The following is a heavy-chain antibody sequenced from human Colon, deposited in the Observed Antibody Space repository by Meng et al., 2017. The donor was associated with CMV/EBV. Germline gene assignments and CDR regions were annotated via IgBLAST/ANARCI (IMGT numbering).Heavy chain of an antibody. D-gene: IGHD5-18*01. Sequence: SETLSLTCTASDGSIRNSSYYWGWIRQPPGKGLEWIGSIYYSGTTYYNPSLKSRVTISVDTSKNQFSLKLTSVTAADTAVYYCARERGYLVVSYYYYGMDVWGQGTTVTVSS. CDR2: IYYSGTT. CDR3: ARERGYLVVSYYYYGMDV. V-gene: IGHV4-39*07. CDR1: DGSIRNSSYY. J-gene: IGHJ6*02.